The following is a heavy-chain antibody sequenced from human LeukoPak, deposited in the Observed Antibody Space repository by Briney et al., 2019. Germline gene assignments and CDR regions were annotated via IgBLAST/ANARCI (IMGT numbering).Heavy chain of an antibody. D-gene: IGHD3-9*01. CDR1: GYTLTELS. CDR3: ATDYRRGYDILTGYY. J-gene: IGHJ4*02. Sequence: ASVKVSCKVSGYTLTELSMHWVRQAPGKGLEWMGGFDPEDGETIYAQKFQGRVTMTEDTSTDTAYMELSSLRSEDTAVYYCATDYRRGYDILTGYYWGQGTLVTVSS. CDR2: FDPEDGET. V-gene: IGHV1-24*01.